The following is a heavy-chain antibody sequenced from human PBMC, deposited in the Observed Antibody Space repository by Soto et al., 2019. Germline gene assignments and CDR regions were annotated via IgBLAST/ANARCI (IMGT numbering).Heavy chain of an antibody. CDR1: GGSISSYY. CDR3: ARGGRRVSSGYYYYYYGMDG. V-gene: IGHV4-59*08. D-gene: IGHD3-22*01. Sequence: ETLSLTCTVSGGSISSYYWSWIRQPPGKGLEWIGYIYYSGSTNYNPSLKSRLTISVDTSKNPFSLKLSSVTAADTAVYYCARGGRRVSSGYYYYYYGMDGWGQGTTVTFSS. J-gene: IGHJ6*02. CDR2: IYYSGST.